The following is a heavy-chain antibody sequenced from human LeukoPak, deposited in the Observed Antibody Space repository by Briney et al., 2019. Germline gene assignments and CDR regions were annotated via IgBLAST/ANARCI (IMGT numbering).Heavy chain of an antibody. V-gene: IGHV3-33*01. CDR2: IWNAGSNK. J-gene: IGHJ4*02. D-gene: IGHD1-1*01. Sequence: VGSLRLSRAASGFTFSVYGMHGVRQAPGKGLERGGVIWNAGSNKYYADSVKGRFTISRDNAKNSLYLQMNSLRAEDTAVYYCARGTGLFDYWGEGTQVTVSS. CDR3: ARGTGLFDY. CDR1: GFTFSVYG.